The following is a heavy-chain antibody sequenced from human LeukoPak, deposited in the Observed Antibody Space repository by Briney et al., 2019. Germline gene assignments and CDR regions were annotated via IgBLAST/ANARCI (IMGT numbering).Heavy chain of an antibody. CDR3: ARGGVAVAATEWFDP. J-gene: IGHJ5*02. CDR2: IYHSGST. V-gene: IGHV4-38-2*02. Sequence: SETLSLTCTVSGYSISSGYYWGWIRQPPGKGLEWIGSIYHSGSTYYNPSLKSRVTISVDTSKNQFSLKLSSVTAADTAVYYCARGGVAVAATEWFDPWGQGTLVTVSS. CDR1: GYSISSGYY. D-gene: IGHD6-19*01.